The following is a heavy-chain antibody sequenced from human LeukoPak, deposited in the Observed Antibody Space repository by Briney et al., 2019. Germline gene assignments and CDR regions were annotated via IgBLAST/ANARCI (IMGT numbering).Heavy chain of an antibody. V-gene: IGHV3-7*01. Sequence: GGSLRLSCAASGFTFSSYWMSWVRQAPGKGLEWVANIKQDGSEKRYVDSVKGRFTISRDNAKNSLYLQMNSLRAEDTAVYYCAKDKGPDSGSYSIDYWGQGTLVTVSS. CDR2: IKQDGSEK. D-gene: IGHD1-26*01. CDR1: GFTFSSYW. J-gene: IGHJ4*02. CDR3: AKDKGPDSGSYSIDY.